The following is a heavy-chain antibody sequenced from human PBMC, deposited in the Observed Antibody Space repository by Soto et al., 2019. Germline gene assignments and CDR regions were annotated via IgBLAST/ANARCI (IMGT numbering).Heavy chain of an antibody. D-gene: IGHD2-15*01. CDR1: GFTFSSYW. Sequence: GGSLRLSCAASGFTFSSYWMHWVRQAPGKGLVWVSRINSDGSSTSYADSVKGRFTISRDNAKNTLYLQMNSLRAEDTAVYYCVRTSLVVAAATREDYWGQGTLVTVS. V-gene: IGHV3-74*01. CDR3: VRTSLVVAAATREDY. CDR2: INSDGSST. J-gene: IGHJ4*02.